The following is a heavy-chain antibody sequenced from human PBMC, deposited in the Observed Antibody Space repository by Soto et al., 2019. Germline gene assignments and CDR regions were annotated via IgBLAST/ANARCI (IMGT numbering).Heavy chain of an antibody. V-gene: IGHV1-69*06. Sequence: QVQLVQSGAEVKKPGSSVKVSCKASGGTFSSYAISWVRQAPGQGREWMGGINAGNGNTNYSQKFQGRVTKTRDTSASTAYKALSSVGSDDTAVCYCARLDSGGWYRGAAFDLWGQGTMVTVSS. CDR1: GGTFSSYA. CDR3: ARLDSGGWYRGAAFDL. D-gene: IGHD6-19*01. CDR2: INAGNGNT. J-gene: IGHJ3*01.